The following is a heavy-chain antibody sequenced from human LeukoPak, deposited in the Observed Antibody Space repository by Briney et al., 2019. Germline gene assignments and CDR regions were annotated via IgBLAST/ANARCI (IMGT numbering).Heavy chain of an antibody. Sequence: GSSVKVSCKASGGTFTSYAISWVRQAPGQGLEWMGRIIPIFGTANYAQNFQGRVTITTDESTSTAYMELSSLRSEDTAVYYCARDSEGYCSGGSCYFDYWGQGTLVTVSS. J-gene: IGHJ4*02. CDR3: ARDSEGYCSGGSCYFDY. CDR1: GGTFTSYA. CDR2: IIPIFGTA. V-gene: IGHV1-69*05. D-gene: IGHD2-15*01.